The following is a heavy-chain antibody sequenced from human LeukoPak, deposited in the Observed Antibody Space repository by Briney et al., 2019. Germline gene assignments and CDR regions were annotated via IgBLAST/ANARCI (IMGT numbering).Heavy chain of an antibody. CDR1: GGTFSSYA. Sequence: SVKVSCKASGGTFSSYAISWVRQAPGQGLEWMGGIIPIFGTANYAQKFQGRVTITADESTSTAYMELSSLRSEDTAVYYCARAEGYYDSSGYANWFDPWGQGTLVTVSS. D-gene: IGHD3-22*01. CDR2: IIPIFGTA. J-gene: IGHJ5*02. V-gene: IGHV1-69*13. CDR3: ARAEGYYDSSGYANWFDP.